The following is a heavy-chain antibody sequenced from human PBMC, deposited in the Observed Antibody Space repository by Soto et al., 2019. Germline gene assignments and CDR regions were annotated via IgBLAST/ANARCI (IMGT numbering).Heavy chain of an antibody. J-gene: IGHJ6*02. V-gene: IGHV1-3*05. Sequence: QVQLVQSGAEEKKPGASVKVSCKASGYTFTSYAMHWVRQAPGQRLEWMGWINAGNGNTKYSQKFQGRVPITRDTSASPAYMELSSLRSEDTAVYYCARDPSYYGMDVWGQGTTVTVSS. CDR2: INAGNGNT. CDR1: GYTFTSYA. CDR3: ARDPSYYGMDV.